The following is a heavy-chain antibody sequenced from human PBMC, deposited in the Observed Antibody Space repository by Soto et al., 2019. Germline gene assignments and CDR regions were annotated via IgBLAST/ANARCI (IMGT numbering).Heavy chain of an antibody. CDR2: IYYSGST. Sequence: SETLSLTCTVSGGSISSYYWSWIRQPPGKGLEWIGYIYYSGSTNYNPSLKSQVTISVDTSKNQFSLKLSSVTAADTAVYYCARDSGSSGMDVWGQGTTVTVSS. CDR1: GGSISSYY. CDR3: ARDSGSSGMDV. J-gene: IGHJ6*02. V-gene: IGHV4-59*01.